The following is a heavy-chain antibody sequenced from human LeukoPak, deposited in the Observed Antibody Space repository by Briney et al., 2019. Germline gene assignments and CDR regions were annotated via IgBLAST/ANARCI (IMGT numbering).Heavy chain of an antibody. CDR2: FSYTGST. D-gene: IGHD2/OR15-2a*01. Sequence: SETLSLTCTVSGGSISSGEYYWSWIRQPPGKGLEWIGYFSYTGSTYYNPSVKSRVSISVDTSKNQFSLKLTSVTAADTAVYYCARALDGYFYAFDSWGQGTLVTVSS. CDR1: GGSISSGEYY. CDR3: ARALDGYFYAFDS. J-gene: IGHJ4*02. V-gene: IGHV4-30-4*01.